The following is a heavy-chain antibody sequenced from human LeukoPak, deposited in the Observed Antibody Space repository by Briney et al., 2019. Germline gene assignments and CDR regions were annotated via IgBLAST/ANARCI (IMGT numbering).Heavy chain of an antibody. CDR3: ARDCTNGVCYGTDFDY. V-gene: IGHV3-33*01. CDR2: IWYDGSNK. CDR1: GFTFSSYG. J-gene: IGHJ4*02. D-gene: IGHD2-8*01. Sequence: GRALRLSCAASGFTFSSYGMHWVRQAPGKGLEWVAVIWYDGSNKYYADSVKGRFTISRDNPKNTLYLQMNSLRAEDTAVYYCARDCTNGVCYGTDFDYWGQGTLVTVSS.